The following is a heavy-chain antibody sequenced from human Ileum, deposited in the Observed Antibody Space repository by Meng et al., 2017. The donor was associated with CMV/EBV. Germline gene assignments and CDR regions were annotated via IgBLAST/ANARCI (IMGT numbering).Heavy chain of an antibody. J-gene: IGHJ4*02. CDR3: ARAPYSLSLDS. Sequence: SETLSLTCTVSGGSISSYYWSWIRQPPGKGLEWIGYIYYSGSTNYNPSLKSRVTISVDTSMNQFSPKLSSVTAGDTAVYYCARAPYSLSLDSWGQGTPVTVSS. D-gene: IGHD5-18*01. CDR1: GGSISSYY. V-gene: IGHV4-59*01. CDR2: IYYSGST.